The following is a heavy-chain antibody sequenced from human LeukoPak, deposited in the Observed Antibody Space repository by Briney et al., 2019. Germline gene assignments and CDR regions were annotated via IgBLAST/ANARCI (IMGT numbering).Heavy chain of an antibody. D-gene: IGHD6-19*01. Sequence: ASVKVSCKASGYTFNSYGSSWVRQAPGQGLEWMGWSSAHNGNTNYEEKVQGRVTMTTHTSTSTAYMELRSLRSDDTAVYYCAREESSGSPFDYWGQGTLVTVSS. J-gene: IGHJ4*02. CDR1: GYTFNSYG. CDR2: SSAHNGNT. CDR3: AREESSGSPFDY. V-gene: IGHV1-18*01.